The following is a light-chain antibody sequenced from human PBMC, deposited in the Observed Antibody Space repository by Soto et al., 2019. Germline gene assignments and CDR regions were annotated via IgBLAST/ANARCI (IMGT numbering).Light chain of an antibody. CDR2: GAS. J-gene: IGKJ4*01. CDR1: KSVSSK. V-gene: IGKV3-15*01. Sequence: VMTQSPATLSVSPGERATLSCRSSKSVSSKLAWYQQKPGQAPRRIIYGASTSATCIPARFSGSGSGTEFTLTIISLQSEDFAFYYCQQYNNWPPRNFGGGTQVEIK. CDR3: QQYNNWPPRN.